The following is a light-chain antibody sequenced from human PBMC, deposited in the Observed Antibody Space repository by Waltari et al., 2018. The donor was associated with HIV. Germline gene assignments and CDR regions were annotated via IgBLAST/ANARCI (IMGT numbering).Light chain of an antibody. CDR2: EVI. Sequence: QSALTQPASVSGSPGQSITISCTGTSSDVGSYNLVSWYQQHPGKAPKLMIYEVIKRPSGVSNRFSGSNSVNTASLTISVLQAEDEAYYYCCSYAGSSTPVVFGGGTKLTVL. J-gene: IGLJ2*01. CDR3: CSYAGSSTPVV. V-gene: IGLV2-23*02. CDR1: SSDVGSYNL.